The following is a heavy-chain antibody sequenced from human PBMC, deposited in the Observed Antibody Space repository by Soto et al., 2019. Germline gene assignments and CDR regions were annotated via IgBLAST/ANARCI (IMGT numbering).Heavy chain of an antibody. CDR1: GGSISSGDYY. V-gene: IGHV4-30-4*01. CDR3: ARVRRPLRHYYYYGMDV. D-gene: IGHD5-12*01. Sequence: SETLSLTCTVSGGSISSGDYYWSWIRQPPGKGLEWIGYIYYSGSTYYNPSLKSRVTISVDTSKNQFSLKLSSVTAADTAVYYCARVRRPLRHYYYYGMDVWGQGTTVTVSS. CDR2: IYYSGST. J-gene: IGHJ6*02.